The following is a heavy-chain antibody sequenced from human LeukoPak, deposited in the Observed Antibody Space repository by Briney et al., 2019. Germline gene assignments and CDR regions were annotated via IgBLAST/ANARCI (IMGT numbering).Heavy chain of an antibody. CDR1: GGSISTSGYY. CDR3: ARHAGGRPDDS. CDR2: LSYSGNT. D-gene: IGHD3-16*01. Sequence: SESLSLTCTVSGGSISTSGYYWAWVRQPPGKGLEWIGSLSYSGNTYYNPPLQSRVTISADTSNNQFSLKLSSVTAADTAVYYCARHAGGRPDDSWGQGALVIVSS. J-gene: IGHJ4*02. V-gene: IGHV4-39*01.